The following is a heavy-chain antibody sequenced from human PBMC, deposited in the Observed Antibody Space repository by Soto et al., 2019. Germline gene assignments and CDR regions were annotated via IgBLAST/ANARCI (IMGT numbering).Heavy chain of an antibody. CDR2: INSDGSST. V-gene: IGHV3-74*01. J-gene: IGHJ6*02. D-gene: IGHD6-6*01. CDR3: TRSGSSRYYYGMDV. Sequence: EVQLVESGGGLVQPGGSLRLSCAASGFTFSSYWMHWVRQAPGKGLVWVSRINSDGSSTNYADSVKGRFTISRDNARNTLFLQMDTLRAEYTAVNYCTRSGSSRYYYGMDVWGQGTTVTVSS. CDR1: GFTFSSYW.